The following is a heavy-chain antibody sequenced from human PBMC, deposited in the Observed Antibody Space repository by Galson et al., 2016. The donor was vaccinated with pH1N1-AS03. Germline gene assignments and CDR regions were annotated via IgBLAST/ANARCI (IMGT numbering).Heavy chain of an antibody. CDR1: GASISSFSYY. Sequence: ETLSLTCSVSGASISSFSYYWGWIRQPPGQGLEWIGSIYYTASTYYNPSLKSRVTMSVDTSNNQFSLRVSSVTAADTAVYHCARHRGFDKNDAFDMWGQGTMVIVSS. CDR3: ARHRGFDKNDAFDM. J-gene: IGHJ3*02. D-gene: IGHD3-10*01. CDR2: IYYTAST. V-gene: IGHV4-39*07.